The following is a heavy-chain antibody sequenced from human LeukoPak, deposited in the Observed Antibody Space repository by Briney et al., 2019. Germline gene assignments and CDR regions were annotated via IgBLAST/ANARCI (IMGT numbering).Heavy chain of an antibody. D-gene: IGHD3-22*01. CDR3: SGSGSLPTTFYYYMDV. Sequence: PGGSLRLSCAASGFTFSSYGMHWVRQAPGKGLEWVAFIRYDGSNKYYADSVKGRFTISRDNSKNTLYLQMNSLRAEDTAVYYCSGSGSLPTTFYYYMDVWAKGPRSPSP. CDR1: GFTFSSYG. V-gene: IGHV3-30*02. CDR2: IRYDGSNK. J-gene: IGHJ6*03.